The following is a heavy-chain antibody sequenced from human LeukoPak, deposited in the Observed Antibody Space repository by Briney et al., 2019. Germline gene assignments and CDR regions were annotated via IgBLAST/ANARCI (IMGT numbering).Heavy chain of an antibody. CDR2: ISAYNGNT. D-gene: IGHD4-11*01. J-gene: IGHJ5*02. CDR1: GYTFPSYG. CDR3: ARPRYSNYLYNWFDP. Sequence: GASVKVSCKASGYTFPSYGISWVRQAPGQGLEWMGWISAYNGNTNYAQKLQGRVTMTTDTSTSTAYMERRSLRSDDTAVYYCARPRYSNYLYNWFDPWGQGTLVTVSS. V-gene: IGHV1-18*01.